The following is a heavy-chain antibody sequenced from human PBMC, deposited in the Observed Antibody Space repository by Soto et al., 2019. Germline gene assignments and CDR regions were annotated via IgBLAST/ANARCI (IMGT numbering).Heavy chain of an antibody. CDR1: GFTFSSYW. CDR3: ARDPYPYSGSYLNYFDY. V-gene: IGHV3-7*03. Sequence: PGGSLRLSCAASGFTFSSYWMSWVRQAPGKGLEWVANIKQDGSEKYYADSVKGRFTISRDNSKNTLYLQMNSLRAEDTAVYYCARDPYPYSGSYLNYFDYWGQGTLVTVSS. CDR2: IKQDGSEK. D-gene: IGHD1-26*01. J-gene: IGHJ4*02.